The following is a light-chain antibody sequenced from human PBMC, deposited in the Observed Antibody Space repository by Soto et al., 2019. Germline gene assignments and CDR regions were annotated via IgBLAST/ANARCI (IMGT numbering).Light chain of an antibody. CDR3: SSYTSSSTRV. CDR1: ISDDGGYNY. V-gene: IGLV2-14*01. Sequence: QSVLTQPASMSGSPGQSITISCTGTISDDGGYNYVSWYQQHPGKAPKLMIYDVSNRPAGVANSFSVYKSGNTASLTISGLQAEYEADYYCSSYTSSSTRVFGPGTKLTVL. J-gene: IGLJ1*01. CDR2: DVS.